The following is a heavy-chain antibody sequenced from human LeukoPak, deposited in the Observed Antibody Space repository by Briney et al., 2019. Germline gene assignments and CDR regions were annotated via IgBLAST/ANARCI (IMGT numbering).Heavy chain of an antibody. Sequence: GGALRLSCAASGFTFSDYYMSWVRQAPGKGLEWVGFIRSKAYGVTTEHAASVKGRFTISRDDSKSIAYLQMNSLKTEDTAVYYCSRADYYGSGSPISLDVWGKGTTVTVSS. CDR3: SRADYYGSGSPISLDV. V-gene: IGHV3-49*04. J-gene: IGHJ6*04. D-gene: IGHD3-10*01. CDR1: GFTFSDYY. CDR2: IRSKAYGVTT.